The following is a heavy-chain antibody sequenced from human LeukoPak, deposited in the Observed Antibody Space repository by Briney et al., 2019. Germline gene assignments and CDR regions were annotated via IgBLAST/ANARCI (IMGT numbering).Heavy chain of an antibody. CDR2: IYYSGST. V-gene: IGHV4-59*01. D-gene: IGHD3-3*01. CDR1: GGSISSYY. CDR3: ASSDFWSGSPSGWFDP. Sequence: PSETLSLTCTVSGGSISSYYWSWIRQPPGKGLEWIGYIYYSGSTNYNPPLKSRVTISVDTSKNQFSLKLSSVTAADTAVYYCASSDFWSGSPSGWFDPWGQGTLVTVSS. J-gene: IGHJ5*02.